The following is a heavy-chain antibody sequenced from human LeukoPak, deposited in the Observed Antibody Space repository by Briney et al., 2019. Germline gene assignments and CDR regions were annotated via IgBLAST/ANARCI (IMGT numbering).Heavy chain of an antibody. CDR3: AKERRDGYPDLDY. J-gene: IGHJ4*02. Sequence: GGSLRLSCAASGFTFSSYGVHWVRQAPGKGLEWVAVIWYDGSNKYYADSVKGRFTISRDNSKNTLYLQMNSLRAEDTAVYYCAKERRDGYPDLDYWGQGTLVTVSS. D-gene: IGHD6-25*01. V-gene: IGHV3-33*06. CDR2: IWYDGSNK. CDR1: GFTFSSYG.